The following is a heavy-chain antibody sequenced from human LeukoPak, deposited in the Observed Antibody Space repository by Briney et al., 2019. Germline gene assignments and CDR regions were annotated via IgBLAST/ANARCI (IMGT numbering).Heavy chain of an antibody. J-gene: IGHJ5*02. CDR2: INHSGST. Sequence: SETLSLTRAVYGGSFSGYYWSWIRQPPGKGLEWIGEINHSGSTNYNPSLKSRVTISVDTSKNQFSLKLSSVTAADTAVYYCARGLVGATSWFDPWGQGTLVTVSS. CDR3: ARGLVGATSWFDP. D-gene: IGHD1-26*01. V-gene: IGHV4-34*01. CDR1: GGSFSGYY.